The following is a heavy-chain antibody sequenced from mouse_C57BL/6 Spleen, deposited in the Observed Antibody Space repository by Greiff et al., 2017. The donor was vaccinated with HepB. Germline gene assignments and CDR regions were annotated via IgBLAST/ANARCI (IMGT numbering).Heavy chain of an antibody. J-gene: IGHJ1*03. Sequence: QVHVKQSGAELARPGASVKMSCKASGYTFTSYTMHWVKQRPGQGLEWIGYINPSSGYTKYNQKFKDKATLTADKSSSTAYMQLSSLTSEDSAVYYCARNWDDWYFDVWGTGTTVTVSS. CDR3: ARNWDDWYFDV. CDR1: GYTFTSYT. CDR2: INPSSGYT. D-gene: IGHD4-1*01. V-gene: IGHV1-4*01.